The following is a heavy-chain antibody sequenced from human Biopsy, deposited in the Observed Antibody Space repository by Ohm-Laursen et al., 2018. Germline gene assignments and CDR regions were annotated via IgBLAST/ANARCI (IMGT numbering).Heavy chain of an antibody. J-gene: IGHJ6*02. V-gene: IGHV4-4*09. CDR3: ARMDCSGGSCHYYSYGMDV. Sequence: SDTLSLTCTVSGVSITAYYWSWIRPPPGKGLECIGNIHHSGSTNYNPSLKSRLTISVDTSKNQFSLKLSPVTAADTAVYYCARMDCSGGSCHYYSYGMDVWGQGTTVTVSS. CDR1: GVSITAYY. D-gene: IGHD2-15*01. CDR2: IHHSGST.